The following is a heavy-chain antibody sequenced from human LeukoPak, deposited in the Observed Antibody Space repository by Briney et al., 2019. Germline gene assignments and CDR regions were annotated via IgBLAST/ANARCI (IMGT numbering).Heavy chain of an antibody. V-gene: IGHV3-48*01. CDR1: GFTFSSYY. D-gene: IGHD5-18*01. CDR2: ISSSSSTI. Sequence: PGGSLRLSCAASGFTFSSYYMNWVRQAPGKGLEWVSYISSSSSTIYYADSVKGRFTISRDNSKNTLYLQMNSLRAEDTAVYYCAKDQYQAMVIYYYYGMDVWGQGTTVTVSS. J-gene: IGHJ6*02. CDR3: AKDQYQAMVIYYYYGMDV.